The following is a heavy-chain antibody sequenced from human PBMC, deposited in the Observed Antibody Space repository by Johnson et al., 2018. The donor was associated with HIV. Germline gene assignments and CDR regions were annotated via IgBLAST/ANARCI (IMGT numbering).Heavy chain of an antibody. Sequence: QLVESGGGVVQPGRSLRLSCAASGFTFSNYAMHWVRQAPGKGLEWVAAMSHDGSDKYYVDSVKGRFTISREFARNALYLQMNSLRAGDTGVYSCARAHDYGCLSIWGQGTMVTVSS. CDR1: GFTFSNYA. V-gene: IGHV3-30*03. D-gene: IGHD4-17*01. CDR3: ARAHDYGCLSI. J-gene: IGHJ3*02. CDR2: MSHDGSDK.